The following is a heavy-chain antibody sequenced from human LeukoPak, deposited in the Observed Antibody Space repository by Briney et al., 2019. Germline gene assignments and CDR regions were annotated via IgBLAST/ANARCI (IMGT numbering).Heavy chain of an antibody. V-gene: IGHV4-4*08. CDR2: IYTSGST. J-gene: IGHJ4*02. D-gene: IGHD3-22*01. Sequence: SETLSLTCIVSGGSISTYYWSWIRQSPGKGLEWIGRIYTSGSTNYNPSLKSRVTISVDTSKNQFSLKLSSVTAADTAVYYCARDADYYYDSSGYYSYYFDYWGQGTLVTVSS. CDR3: ARDADYYYDSSGYYSYYFDY. CDR1: GGSISTYY.